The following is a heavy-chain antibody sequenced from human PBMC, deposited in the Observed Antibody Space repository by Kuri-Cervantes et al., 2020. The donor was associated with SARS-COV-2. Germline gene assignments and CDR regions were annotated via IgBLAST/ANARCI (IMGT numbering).Heavy chain of an antibody. CDR3: AGASLQEYSGGYFHYFDY. CDR1: GFTFSDYY. CDR2: ISSSSTR. J-gene: IGHJ4*02. Sequence: GGSLRLSCAAFGFTFSDYYMNWVRQAPVKGLEWVSSISSSSTRYHADTVKGRFTISRDNAKNSLYLQMNSLRAEDTAVYYCAGASLQEYSGGYFHYFDYWGQGTLVTVSS. V-gene: IGHV3-69-1*02. D-gene: IGHD1-26*01.